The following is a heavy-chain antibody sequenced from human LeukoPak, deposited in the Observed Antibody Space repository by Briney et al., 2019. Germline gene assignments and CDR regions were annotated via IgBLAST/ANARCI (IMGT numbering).Heavy chain of an antibody. CDR1: GGSITSSRRY. D-gene: IGHD1-26*01. Sequence: SETLSLTCTVSGGSITSSRRYWGWIRQPPGKGLEWIGSIYYSGSTYYNPSLKSRVIISVDTSKNQFSLKLSSVTAADTAVYYCARHRRSGATFGIESRWGQGTLVTVSS. CDR3: ARHRRSGATFGIESR. CDR2: IYYSGST. V-gene: IGHV4-39*01. J-gene: IGHJ4*02.